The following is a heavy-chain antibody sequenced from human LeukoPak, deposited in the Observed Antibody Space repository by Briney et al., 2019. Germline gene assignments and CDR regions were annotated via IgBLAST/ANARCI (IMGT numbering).Heavy chain of an antibody. CDR1: GFTFSSYG. Sequence: GGSLRLSCAASGFTFSSYGMHWVRQAPGKGLEWVAVIWYDGSNKYYADSVKGRFTISRDNSKNTLYLQMNSRRAEDTAVYYCARDPLGYSGYDYYFDYWGQGTLVTVSS. V-gene: IGHV3-33*01. CDR3: ARDPLGYSGYDYYFDY. J-gene: IGHJ4*02. D-gene: IGHD5-12*01. CDR2: IWYDGSNK.